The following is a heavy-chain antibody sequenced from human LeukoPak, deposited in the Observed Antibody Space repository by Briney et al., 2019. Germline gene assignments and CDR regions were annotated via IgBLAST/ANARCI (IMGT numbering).Heavy chain of an antibody. Sequence: GGSLRLSCAASGFTFSTYAIHWVRQAPGKGLEWVAVISYDGTNKYYSDSVRGRFAISRDNPKNTLYLQMNNLRPGDTAVNYCATVGGSADYWGQGTLVSVSS. CDR1: GFTFSTYA. CDR3: ATVGGSADY. V-gene: IGHV3-30*03. J-gene: IGHJ4*02. D-gene: IGHD2-15*01. CDR2: ISYDGTNK.